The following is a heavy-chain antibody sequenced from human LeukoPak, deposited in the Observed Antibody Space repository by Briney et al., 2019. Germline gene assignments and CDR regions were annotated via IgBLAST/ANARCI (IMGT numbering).Heavy chain of an antibody. CDR2: VYYSGTT. D-gene: IGHD6-19*01. J-gene: IGHJ4*02. CDR3: XRGXLYSGWSYYFDY. Sequence: SETLXXTCSVSGGSISLSYYYWGWIRQPPGKALEWIGSVYYSGTTSYNPSLKSRVTISVDMSKNHFSLRLSSVTAADTAMYXCXRGXLYSGWSYYFDYWGQGSQVTVSS. CDR1: GGSISLSYYY. V-gene: IGHV4-39*07.